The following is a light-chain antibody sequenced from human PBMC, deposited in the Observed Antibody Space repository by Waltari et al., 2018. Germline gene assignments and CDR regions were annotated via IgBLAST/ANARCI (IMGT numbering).Light chain of an antibody. J-gene: IGLJ2*01. V-gene: IGLV3-19*01. CDR1: ILRVYY. Sequence: SSELTQDPAVSVALGQTVRLTCQGDILRVYYPNWCQQKPGQAPLLVIYGKNNRPSGSPNRFAASTSGSTASLTITGAQAEDEAHYYCSSRDSSGDVIFGGGTKLTVL. CDR3: SSRDSSGDVI. CDR2: GKN.